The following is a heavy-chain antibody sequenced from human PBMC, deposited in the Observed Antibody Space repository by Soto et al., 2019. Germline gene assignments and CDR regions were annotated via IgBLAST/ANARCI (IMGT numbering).Heavy chain of an antibody. CDR3: ASGRGYDILTGYYPYFDY. D-gene: IGHD3-9*01. J-gene: IGHJ4*02. CDR2: ISRNSDSI. V-gene: IGHV3-9*01. Sequence: GGSLRLPCAASGFTFDDYAMHWVRQAPGKGLEWVSGISRNSDSIGYADSVKGRFTISRDNAKKSLYLQMNSLRAEDTALYYCASGRGYDILTGYYPYFDYWGQGTLVTVSS. CDR1: GFTFDDYA.